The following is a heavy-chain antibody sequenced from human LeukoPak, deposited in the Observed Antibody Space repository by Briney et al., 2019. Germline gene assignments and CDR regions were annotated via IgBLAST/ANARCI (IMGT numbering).Heavy chain of an antibody. CDR3: ARDFVETGVVGFDM. V-gene: IGHV4-4*07. J-gene: IGHJ3*02. D-gene: IGHD2-8*02. Sequence: PSETLSLTCTLSGDSIATYFWNWIRQSAGEGLEWIGHVYDGGRTNYTPSLKGRVTISVDTSRNLFSLRLSSVTAADTARYYCARDFVETGVVGFDMWGQGTMVTVSS. CDR1: GDSIATYF. CDR2: VYDGGRT.